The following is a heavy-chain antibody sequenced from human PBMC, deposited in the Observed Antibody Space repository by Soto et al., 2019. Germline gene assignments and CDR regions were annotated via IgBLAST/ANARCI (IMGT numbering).Heavy chain of an antibody. CDR2: IYYSGST. CDR1: GGSISSSSYY. Sequence: PSETLSLTCTVSGGSISSSSYYWSWIRQPPGKGLEWIGYIYYSGSTNYNPSLKSRVTISVDTSKNQFSLKLSSVTAADTAVYYCARDLGTGAPEQTYGDLQLHDYWGQGTLVTVSS. D-gene: IGHD4-17*01. V-gene: IGHV4-61*01. CDR3: ARDLGTGAPEQTYGDLQLHDY. J-gene: IGHJ4*02.